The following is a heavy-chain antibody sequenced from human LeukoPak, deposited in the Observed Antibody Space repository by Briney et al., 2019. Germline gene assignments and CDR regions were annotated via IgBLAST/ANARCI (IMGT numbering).Heavy chain of an antibody. CDR2: INSDGSSI. CDR1: GFTFSSYW. CDR3: ARGTAWRNGYETHAFDI. V-gene: IGHV3-74*03. J-gene: IGHJ3*02. D-gene: IGHD5-24*01. Sequence: GGSLRLSCAASGFTFSSYWMHWVRQAPGKGLVWVSRINSDGSSIKSADSVKGRFTISRDNAKNTLYLQMNSLRAEDTAVYCCARGTAWRNGYETHAFDIWGQGTMVTVSS.